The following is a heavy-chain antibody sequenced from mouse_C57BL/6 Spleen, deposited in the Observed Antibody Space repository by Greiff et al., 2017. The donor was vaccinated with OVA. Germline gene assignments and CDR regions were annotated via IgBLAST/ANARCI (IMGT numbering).Heavy chain of an antibody. V-gene: IGHV3-6*01. CDR3: ARPQTGMYFDV. D-gene: IGHD4-1*01. Sequence: DVKLQESGPGLVKPSQSLSLTCSVTGYSITSGYYWNWIRQFPGNKLEWMGYISYDGSNNYNPSLKNRISITRDTSKNQFFLKLNSVTTEDTATYCCARPQTGMYFDVWGTGTTVTVSS. J-gene: IGHJ1*03. CDR1: GYSITSGYY. CDR2: ISYDGSN.